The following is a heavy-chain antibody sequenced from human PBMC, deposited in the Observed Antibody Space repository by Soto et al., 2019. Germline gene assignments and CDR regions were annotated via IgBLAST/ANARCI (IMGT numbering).Heavy chain of an antibody. CDR3: AREFGGCCSGGSCYCGFDY. CDR2: IYYSGST. J-gene: IGHJ4*02. V-gene: IGHV4-31*02. D-gene: IGHD2-15*01. CDR1: GGSISSGGYY. Sequence: PSETRSRTWTVSGGSISSGGYYGSWIRQHPGKVLECIGYIYYSGSTYYNPSLKSRVTISVDTSKNQFSLKLSSVTAADTAVYYCAREFGGCCSGGSCYCGFDYWGQGTLVTVSS.